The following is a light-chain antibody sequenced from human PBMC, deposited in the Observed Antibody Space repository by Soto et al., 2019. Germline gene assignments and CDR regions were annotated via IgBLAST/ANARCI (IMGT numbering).Light chain of an antibody. CDR3: CSYAGSYTFV. J-gene: IGLJ1*01. V-gene: IGLV2-11*01. Sequence: QSVLTQPASVSGSPGQSITISCTGTSRDVGGYNYVSWHQQHPGKAPKVIITEVSNRPSGVPDRFSGSKSGNTASLTISGLQAEDEADYYCCSYAGSYTFVFGTGTKLTVL. CDR1: SRDVGGYNY. CDR2: EVS.